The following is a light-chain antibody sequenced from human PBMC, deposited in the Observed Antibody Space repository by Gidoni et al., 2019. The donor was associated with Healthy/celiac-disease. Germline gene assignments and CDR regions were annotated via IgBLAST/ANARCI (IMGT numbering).Light chain of an antibody. CDR1: QSISSY. V-gene: IGKV1-39*01. CDR3: QQSYSNPPWT. CDR2: AAS. Sequence: DIQMTQSPSSLSASVGDRVTITCRASQSISSYLNWYQQKPGKAPKLLIYAASSLQSGVPSRFSVSGSGTDFTLTISSLQPEDFASYYCQQSYSNPPWTFGQGTKVEIK. J-gene: IGKJ1*01.